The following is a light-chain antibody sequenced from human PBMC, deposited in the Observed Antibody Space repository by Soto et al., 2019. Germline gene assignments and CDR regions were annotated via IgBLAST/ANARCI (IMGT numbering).Light chain of an antibody. CDR3: LQHYSYPWS. Sequence: DIQMTQSPSSLSASVGDRVTITCRASQGIRNDLGWYQQKPGKAPTRLISGATNLESGVPSRFSGSGSGTEFTLTISSLQPEDLANYYCLQHYSYPWSFDQGTKVDIQ. CDR1: QGIRND. V-gene: IGKV1-17*01. CDR2: GAT. J-gene: IGKJ1*01.